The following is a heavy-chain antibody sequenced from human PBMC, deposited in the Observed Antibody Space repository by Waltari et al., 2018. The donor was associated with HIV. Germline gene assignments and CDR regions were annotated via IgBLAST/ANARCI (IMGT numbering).Heavy chain of an antibody. CDR1: EFTFDQYA. Sequence: EVQLVESGGGLVRPGGSLRLSCAVSEFTFDQYALHWVRQVPGKGLEWVSGFSLDSDRRDYADSVKGRFTVSRDNSKNSLYLQMNSLRVEDTALYYCGKDLTPGGLDVWGQGTTVIVSS. CDR3: GKDLTPGGLDV. CDR2: FSLDSDRR. J-gene: IGHJ6*02. V-gene: IGHV3-9*01.